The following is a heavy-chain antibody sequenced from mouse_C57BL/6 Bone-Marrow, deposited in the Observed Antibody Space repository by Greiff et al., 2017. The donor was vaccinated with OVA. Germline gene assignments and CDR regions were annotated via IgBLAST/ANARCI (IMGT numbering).Heavy chain of an antibody. D-gene: IGHD2-5*01. CDR1: GYTFTSYW. J-gene: IGHJ3*01. V-gene: IGHV1-53*01. Sequence: QVQLQQSGTELVKPGASVTLSCKASGYTFTSYWMHWVKQRPGQGLEWIGNINPSNGGTNYNEKFKSKATLTVDKSSSTAYMQLSSLTSEDAAVYYCARSGNRGYSNPGFAYWGQGTLVTVSA. CDR3: ARSGNRGYSNPGFAY. CDR2: INPSNGGT.